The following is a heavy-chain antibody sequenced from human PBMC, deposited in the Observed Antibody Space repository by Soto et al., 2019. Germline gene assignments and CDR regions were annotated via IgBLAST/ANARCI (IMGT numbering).Heavy chain of an antibody. CDR2: IIPILGIA. Sequence: GASVKVSCKASGGTFSSYTISWVRQAPGQGLEWMGRIIPILGIANYAQKFQGRVTITADKSTSTAYMELSSLRSEDTAVYYCARDPGYGPHDFDIWGQGTMVTVSS. J-gene: IGHJ3*02. V-gene: IGHV1-69*04. D-gene: IGHD4-17*01. CDR1: GGTFSSYT. CDR3: ARDPGYGPHDFDI.